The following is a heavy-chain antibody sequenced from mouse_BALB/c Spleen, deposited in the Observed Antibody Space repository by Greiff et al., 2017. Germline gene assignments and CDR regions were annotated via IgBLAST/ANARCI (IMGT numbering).Heavy chain of an antibody. CDR3: ARRDGNPWFAY. D-gene: IGHD2-1*01. CDR1: GFNIKDTY. V-gene: IGHV14-3*02. Sequence: EVQLQESGAELVKPGASVKLSCTASGFNIKDTYMHWVKQRPEQGLEWIGRIDPANGNTKYDPKFQGKATITADTSSNTAYLQLSSLTSEDTAVYYCARRDGNPWFAYWGQGTLVTVAA. CDR2: IDPANGNT. J-gene: IGHJ3*01.